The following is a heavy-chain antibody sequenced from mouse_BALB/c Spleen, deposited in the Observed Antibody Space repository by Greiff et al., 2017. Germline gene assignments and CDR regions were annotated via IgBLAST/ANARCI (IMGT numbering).Heavy chain of an antibody. D-gene: IGHD2-2*01. J-gene: IGHJ4*01. CDR2: IRNKANGYTT. Sequence: EVKLVESGGGLVQPGGSLRLSCATSGFTFTDYYMSWVRQPPGKALEWLGFIRNKANGYTTEYSASVKGRFTISRDNSQSILYLQMNTLRAEDSATYYGARDGYDDYYAMDYWGQGTSVTVSA. V-gene: IGHV7-3*02. CDR3: ARDGYDDYYAMDY. CDR1: GFTFTDYY.